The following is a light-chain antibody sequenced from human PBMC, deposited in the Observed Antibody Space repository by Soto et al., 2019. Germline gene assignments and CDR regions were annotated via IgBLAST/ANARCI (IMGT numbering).Light chain of an antibody. CDR3: QQYNTWFPMP. Sequence: EIVMTQSPATLSVSPGERATLSCRASQSVSSNLAWYQQKPGQDPRLLIYGSSTRATGIPARVSGSGSGTEFTITIRSLQAEDFAVYYCQQYNTWFPMPFGQGTKLEIK. J-gene: IGKJ1*01. CDR1: QSVSSN. V-gene: IGKV3-15*01. CDR2: GSS.